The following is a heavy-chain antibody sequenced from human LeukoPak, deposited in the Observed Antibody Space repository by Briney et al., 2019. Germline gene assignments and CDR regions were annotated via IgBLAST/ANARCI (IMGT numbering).Heavy chain of an antibody. CDR3: ARDHPGSGWYVDY. CDR1: GFTFGSYA. D-gene: IGHD6-19*01. V-gene: IGHV3-23*01. J-gene: IGHJ4*02. CDR2: ISGSGGSP. Sequence: GGSLRLSCAASGFTFGSYAMGWVRQAPGKGLEWVSGISGSGGSPYYTGSVKGRFTISKDNSKDTLYLQMNSLRDEDTAVYYCARDHPGSGWYVDYWGQGILVTVSS.